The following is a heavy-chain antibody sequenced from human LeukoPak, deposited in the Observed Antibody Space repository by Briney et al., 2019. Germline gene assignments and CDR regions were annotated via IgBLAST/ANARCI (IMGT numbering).Heavy chain of an antibody. CDR2: MNPNSGNT. Sequence: ASVRVSCKASGYTFTSYDINWVRQATGQGLEWMGWMNPNSGNTGYAQKFQGRVTMTRNTSISTAYMELSSLRPEDTAVYYCARGYYDGNLRFGYWGQGTLVTVSS. J-gene: IGHJ4*02. D-gene: IGHD4-23*01. CDR1: GYTFTSYD. V-gene: IGHV1-8*01. CDR3: ARGYYDGNLRFGY.